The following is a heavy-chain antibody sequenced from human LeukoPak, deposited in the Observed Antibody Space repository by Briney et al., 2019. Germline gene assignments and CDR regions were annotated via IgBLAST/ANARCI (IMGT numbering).Heavy chain of an antibody. D-gene: IGHD3-3*01. Sequence: SSETLSLTCAVYGGSFSGYYWSWIRQPPGKGLEWIGEINHSGITNYNPTLKSRVTISVDTSKNQFSLKLSSVTAADTAVYYCASKVKSHYDFWSGYHYGMDVWGQGTTVTVSS. CDR1: GGSFSGYY. CDR2: INHSGIT. J-gene: IGHJ6*02. V-gene: IGHV4-34*01. CDR3: ASKVKSHYDFWSGYHYGMDV.